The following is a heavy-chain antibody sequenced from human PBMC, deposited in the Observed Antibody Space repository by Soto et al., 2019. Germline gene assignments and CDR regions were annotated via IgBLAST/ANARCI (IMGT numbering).Heavy chain of an antibody. Sequence: GGSLRLSCAASGFTFSNAWMSWVRQAPGKGLEWVGRVKSKTDGGTTDYAAPVKGRFTISSDDSKNTLYLQMNSLKTDDTAVYYCTTEGITIHSYFDYWGQGTLLTVSS. CDR3: TTEGITIHSYFDY. D-gene: IGHD3-3*01. J-gene: IGHJ4*02. CDR1: GFTFSNAW. CDR2: VKSKTDGGTT. V-gene: IGHV3-15*01.